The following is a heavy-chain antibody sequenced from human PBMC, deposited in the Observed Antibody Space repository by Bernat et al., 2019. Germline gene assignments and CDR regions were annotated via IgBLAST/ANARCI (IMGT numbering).Heavy chain of an antibody. CDR2: INSDGSST. J-gene: IGHJ3*02. V-gene: IGHV3-74*01. Sequence: EVQLVESGGGLVQPGGSLRLSCAASGFTFSSYWMHSVRQAPGKGLVWVSRINSDGSSTSYADSVKGRFTISRDNAKNTLYLQMNSLRAEDTAVYYCASPKGSGWYFVDAFDIWGQGTMVTVSS. D-gene: IGHD6-19*01. CDR3: ASPKGSGWYFVDAFDI. CDR1: GFTFSSYW.